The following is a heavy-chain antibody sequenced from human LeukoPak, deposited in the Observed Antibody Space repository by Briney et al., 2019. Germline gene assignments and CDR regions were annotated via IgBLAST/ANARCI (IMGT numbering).Heavy chain of an antibody. D-gene: IGHD4-23*01. Sequence: SETLSLTCAVYGGSFSGYYWSWIRQPPGEGLEWIGEINHSGSTNYNPSLKSRVTISVDTSKNQFSLKLSSVTAADTAVYYCARIRWYRGTVEDAFDIWGQGTMVTVSS. J-gene: IGHJ3*02. CDR1: GGSFSGYY. CDR3: ARIRWYRGTVEDAFDI. V-gene: IGHV4-34*01. CDR2: INHSGST.